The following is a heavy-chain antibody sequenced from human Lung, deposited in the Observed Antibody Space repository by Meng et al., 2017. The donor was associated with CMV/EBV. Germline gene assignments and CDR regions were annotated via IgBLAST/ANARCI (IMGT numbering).Heavy chain of an antibody. CDR1: GAAITIINTD. V-gene: IGHV4-39*07. D-gene: IGHD1-26*01. Sequence: GPGLVDPSEPLAPSAPFSGAAITIINTDWGWARPHPGKGLEWLEGMYYSGRTYFNPSLKSRVTISIDTSKNPFSLKLNSVTATDTSVYYCARAYSYSYIIDLDYWGQGTLVTVSS. CDR2: MYYSGRT. CDR3: ARAYSYSYIIDLDY. J-gene: IGHJ4*02.